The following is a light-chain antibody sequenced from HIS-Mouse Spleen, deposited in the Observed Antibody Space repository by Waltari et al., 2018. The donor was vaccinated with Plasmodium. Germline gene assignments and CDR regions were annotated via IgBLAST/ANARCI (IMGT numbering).Light chain of an antibody. J-gene: IGLJ2*01. CDR1: SGHSSYA. Sequence: QLVLTQSPSASASLGAPVTLTCTLSSGHSSYAIAWHQQQPEKGPRYLMKLNSDGSHSKGAGIPDRFSGSSSGAERYLTISSLQSEDEADYYCQTWGTGMGVFGGGTKLTVL. V-gene: IGLV4-69*01. CDR3: QTWGTGMGV. CDR2: LNSDGSH.